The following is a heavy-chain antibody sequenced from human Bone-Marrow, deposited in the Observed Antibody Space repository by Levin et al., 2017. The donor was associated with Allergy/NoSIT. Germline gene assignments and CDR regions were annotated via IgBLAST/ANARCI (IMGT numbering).Heavy chain of an antibody. J-gene: IGHJ3*02. CDR1: GFTFSSYA. Sequence: GGSLRLSCSASGFTFSSYAMHWVRQAPGKGLEYVSAISSNGGSTYYADSVKGRFTISRDNSKNTLYLQMSSLRAEDTAVYYCVKDSEDVLRYFDWLLFTAGNAFDSWGQGTMVTVSS. CDR2: ISSNGGST. V-gene: IGHV3-64D*06. CDR3: VKDSEDVLRYFDWLLFTAGNAFDS. D-gene: IGHD3-9*01.